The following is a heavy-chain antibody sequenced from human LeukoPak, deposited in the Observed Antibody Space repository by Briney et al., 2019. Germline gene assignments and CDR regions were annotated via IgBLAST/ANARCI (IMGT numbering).Heavy chain of an antibody. Sequence: ASVKVSCKASGYTFTGYYMHWVRQAPGQGLEWMGWINPNSGGTNYAQKFQGRVTMTRDTSISTAYTELSRLRSDDTAVYYCARDRRVYYDSSGYSWWSFDYWGQGTLVTVSS. D-gene: IGHD3-22*01. J-gene: IGHJ4*02. CDR1: GYTFTGYY. V-gene: IGHV1-2*02. CDR2: INPNSGGT. CDR3: ARDRRVYYDSSGYSWWSFDY.